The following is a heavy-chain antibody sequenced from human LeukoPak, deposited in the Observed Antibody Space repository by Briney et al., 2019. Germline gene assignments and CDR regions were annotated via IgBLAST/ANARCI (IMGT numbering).Heavy chain of an antibody. CDR3: ARARYSSGWYGPPFFDY. V-gene: IGHV4-4*02. J-gene: IGHJ4*02. CDR1: GGSISSSNW. D-gene: IGHD6-19*01. Sequence: SETLSLTCAVSGGSISSSNWWSWVRQPPGKGLEWIGEIYHSGSTNYNPSLKSRVTISVDKSKNQFSLKLSSVTAADTAVYYCARARYSSGWYGPPFFDYWGQGTLVTVSS. CDR2: IYHSGST.